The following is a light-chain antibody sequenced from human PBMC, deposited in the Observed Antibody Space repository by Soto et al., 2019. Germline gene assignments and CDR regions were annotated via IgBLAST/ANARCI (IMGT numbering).Light chain of an antibody. CDR2: DVT. Sequence: QSALTQPRSVSGSPGQSVTISCTGTSSDVGDYNFVSWYQHHPGEAPKLMIYDVTERPSGVPDRFSGSKSGNTASLTISGLQAEDEADYYFCSYAGRWTWLFSGGTKLTVL. CDR1: SSDVGDYNF. CDR3: CSYAGRWTWL. V-gene: IGLV2-11*01. J-gene: IGLJ3*02.